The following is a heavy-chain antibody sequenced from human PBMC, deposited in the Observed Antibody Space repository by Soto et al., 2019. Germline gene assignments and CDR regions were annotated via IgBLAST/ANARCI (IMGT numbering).Heavy chain of an antibody. Sequence: SVKVSCQASGFTFSSSAVQWVRQARGPPLEWIGWIVLGNGNTNDAQKFQQRGTITRDMSTRTAYMEVRSPTSEDTAVYYCATRIGNIGWYWLDTWGRG. CDR2: IVLGNGNT. J-gene: IGHJ5*02. D-gene: IGHD6-19*01. V-gene: IGHV1-58*01. CDR3: ATRIGNIGWYWLDT. CDR1: GFTFSSSA.